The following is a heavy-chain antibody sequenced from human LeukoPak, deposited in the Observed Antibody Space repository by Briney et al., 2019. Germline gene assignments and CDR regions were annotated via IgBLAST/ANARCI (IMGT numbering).Heavy chain of an antibody. Sequence: GASVKVSCKASGGTFISYAISWVRQAPGQGLEWMGGIIPIFGTANYAQKFQGRVTITADESTSTAYMELSSLRSEDTAVYYCATQVEGMAWFDPWGQGTLVTVSS. J-gene: IGHJ5*02. CDR1: GGTFISYA. V-gene: IGHV1-69*13. CDR3: ATQVEGMAWFDP. D-gene: IGHD5-24*01. CDR2: IIPIFGTA.